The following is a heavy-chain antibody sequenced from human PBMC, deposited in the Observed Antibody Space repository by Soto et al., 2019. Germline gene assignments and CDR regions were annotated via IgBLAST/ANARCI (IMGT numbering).Heavy chain of an antibody. CDR3: TTESSYDSSGFDY. CDR1: GFTFSNAW. D-gene: IGHD3-22*01. CDR2: IKSKTDGGTT. J-gene: IGHJ4*02. V-gene: IGHV3-15*07. Sequence: GGSLRLSCAASGFTFSNAWMNWVRQAPGKGLEWVGRIKSKTDGGTTDYAAPVKGRFTISRDDSKNTLYLQMNSLKTEDTAVYYCTTESSYDSSGFDYWGQGTLVTVSS.